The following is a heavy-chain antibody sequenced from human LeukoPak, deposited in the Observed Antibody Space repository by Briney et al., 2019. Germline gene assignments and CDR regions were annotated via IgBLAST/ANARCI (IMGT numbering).Heavy chain of an antibody. Sequence: AGGSLRLSCAASGFSFSDDYMTWIRQAPGKGLECISYISSSDSSIYYSDSVQGRFTVSRDNAKNSLFLQMNSLRAEDTAVYYCAKEGTVTTGFDYWGQGTLVTVPS. J-gene: IGHJ4*02. D-gene: IGHD4-17*01. CDR2: ISSSDSSI. CDR1: GFSFSDDY. CDR3: AKEGTVTTGFDY. V-gene: IGHV3-11*01.